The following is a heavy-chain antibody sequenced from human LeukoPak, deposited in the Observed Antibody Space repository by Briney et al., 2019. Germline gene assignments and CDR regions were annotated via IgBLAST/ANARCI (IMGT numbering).Heavy chain of an antibody. J-gene: IGHJ5*02. CDR1: GYRFTSYW. Sequence: GESLRISFKGSGYRFTSYWIGWVRRMPGKGLEWMGIIYPGDSDTRYSPSFQGQVTISADKSISTAYLQWSSLKASDTAMYYCARVPPYYYGSGSYPFDPWGQGTLVTVSS. CDR2: IYPGDSDT. D-gene: IGHD3-10*01. CDR3: ARVPPYYYGSGSYPFDP. V-gene: IGHV5-51*01.